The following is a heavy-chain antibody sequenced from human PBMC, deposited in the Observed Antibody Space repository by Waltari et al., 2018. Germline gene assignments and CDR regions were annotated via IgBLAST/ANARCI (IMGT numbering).Heavy chain of an antibody. D-gene: IGHD3-9*01. CDR3: ARLTGYSQESFFDH. J-gene: IGHJ4*02. CDR1: GGSINSYY. V-gene: IGHV4-59*01. CDR2: IHYSGST. Sequence: QVQLQESGPGLVKPSETLSLTCAVSGGSINSYYWSWIRQPPGKGLGWIGHIHYSGSTTYRSSLRSRLSISLDTSKNQFSLKLRSVSAADTAIYYCARLTGYSQESFFDHWGQGALITVSS.